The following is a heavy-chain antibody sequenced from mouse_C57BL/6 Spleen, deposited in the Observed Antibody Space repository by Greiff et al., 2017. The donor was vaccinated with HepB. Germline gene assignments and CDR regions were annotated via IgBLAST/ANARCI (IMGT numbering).Heavy chain of an antibody. CDR3: AREIRDYYAMDY. V-gene: IGHV1-53*01. CDR1: GYTFTSYW. Sequence: QVHVKQPGTELVKPGASVKLSCKASGYTFTSYWMHWVKQRRGQGLEWIGNINPSNGGTNYNEKFKSKATLTVDKSSSTAYMPLSSLTSEDSAVYYCAREIRDYYAMDYWGQGTSVTVSS. J-gene: IGHJ4*01. D-gene: IGHD5-1-1*01. CDR2: INPSNGGT.